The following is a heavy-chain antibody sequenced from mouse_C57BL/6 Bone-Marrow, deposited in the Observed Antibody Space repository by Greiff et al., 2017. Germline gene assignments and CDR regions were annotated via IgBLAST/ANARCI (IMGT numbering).Heavy chain of an antibody. V-gene: IGHV1-72*01. D-gene: IGHD1-1*01. CDR2: IDPNSGGT. Sequence: QVQLKQPGAELVKPGASVKLSCKASGYTFTSYWMHWVKQRPGRGLEWIGRIDPNSGGTKYNEKFKSKATLTVDKPSSTAYMQLSSLTSEDSAVYYCARFGIYYGSSYVGAMDYWGQGTSVTVSS. J-gene: IGHJ4*01. CDR1: GYTFTSYW. CDR3: ARFGIYYGSSYVGAMDY.